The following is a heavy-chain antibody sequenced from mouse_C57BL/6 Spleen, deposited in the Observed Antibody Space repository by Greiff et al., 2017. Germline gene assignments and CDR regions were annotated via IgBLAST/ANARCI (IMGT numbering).Heavy chain of an antibody. CDR1: GYTFTDYY. V-gene: IGHV1-19*01. J-gene: IGHJ1*03. D-gene: IGHD1-1*01. CDR2: INPYNGGT. Sequence: EVQLQQSGPVLVKPGASVKMSCKASGYTFTDYYMNWVKQSHGKSLEWIGVINPYNGGTSYNQKFKGKATLTVDKSSSTGYMELNSLTSEDSAVYYCARGPHYYGSSYWYFDVWGTGTTVTVSS. CDR3: ARGPHYYGSSYWYFDV.